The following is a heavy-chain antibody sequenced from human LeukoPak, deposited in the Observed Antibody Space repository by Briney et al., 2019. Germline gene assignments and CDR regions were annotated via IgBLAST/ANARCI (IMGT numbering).Heavy chain of an antibody. CDR2: IKSKTDGGTT. Sequence: GGSLRLSCAASGFTFSDAWMSWVRQAPGKGLEWVGRIKSKTDGGTTDYAAPVKGRFTISRDNAKNSVYLQMNSLRAEDTAVYYCASGSITMIALFGWGQGTLVTVSS. CDR3: ASGSITMIALFG. D-gene: IGHD3-22*01. V-gene: IGHV3-15*01. CDR1: GFTFSDAW. J-gene: IGHJ4*02.